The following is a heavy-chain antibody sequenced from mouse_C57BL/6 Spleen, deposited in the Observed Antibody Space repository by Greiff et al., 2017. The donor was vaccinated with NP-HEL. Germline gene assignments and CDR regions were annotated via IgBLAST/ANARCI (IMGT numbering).Heavy chain of an antibody. CDR3: TRSVRLQGY. V-gene: IGHV1-15*01. CDR2: IDPETGGT. D-gene: IGHD3-2*02. Sequence: VQLQQSGAELVRPGASVTLSCKASGYTFTDYEMHWVKQTPVHGLEWIGAIDPETGGTAYNQKFKGKAILTADKSSSTAYMDLRSLTSEDSAVYYCTRSVRLQGYWGQSTTLTVSS. CDR1: GYTFTDYE. J-gene: IGHJ2*01.